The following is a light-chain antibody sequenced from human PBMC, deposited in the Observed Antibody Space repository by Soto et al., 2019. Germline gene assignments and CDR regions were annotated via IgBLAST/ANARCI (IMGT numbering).Light chain of an antibody. Sequence: DIQMTQSPSTLSGSVGDRVTITWRASQTISSWLAWYQQKPGKAPKLLIYKASTLKSGVPSRFSGSGSGTDFTLTISSLHPDDFATYYCQQYNSYSPTFGQGTKVDIK. CDR3: QQYNSYSPT. V-gene: IGKV1-5*03. CDR2: KAS. CDR1: QTISSW. J-gene: IGKJ1*01.